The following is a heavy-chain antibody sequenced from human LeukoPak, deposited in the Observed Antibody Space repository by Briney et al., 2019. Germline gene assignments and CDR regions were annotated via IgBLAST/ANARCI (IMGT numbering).Heavy chain of an antibody. CDR1: GFTFSSYA. J-gene: IGHJ4*02. Sequence: GGSLRLSCAASGFTFSSYAIHWVRQAPGKGLEWVAVISYDGVTKYYADSVKGRFTISRDDSKDMLYLQMNSLRAEGTAMYYCARGLPPVMKYYFDYWGQGTLVTVSS. D-gene: IGHD4-11*01. CDR3: ARGLPPVMKYYFDY. V-gene: IGHV3-30-3*01. CDR2: ISYDGVTK.